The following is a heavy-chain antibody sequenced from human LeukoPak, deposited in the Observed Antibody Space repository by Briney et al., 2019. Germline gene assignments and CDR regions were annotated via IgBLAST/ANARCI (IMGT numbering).Heavy chain of an antibody. Sequence: PGGSLRLSCAASRFTLGTYWMSWVRQAPGKGLEWVANIKKDGSEKYYVDSVKGRFTISRDNAKNSLYLQMNSLRAEDTAVYYCARVDIVVVVAATPPTYYYYYYMDVWGKGTTVTVSS. CDR1: RFTLGTYW. J-gene: IGHJ6*03. V-gene: IGHV3-7*01. CDR2: IKKDGSEK. D-gene: IGHD2-15*01. CDR3: ARVDIVVVVAATPPTYYYYYYMDV.